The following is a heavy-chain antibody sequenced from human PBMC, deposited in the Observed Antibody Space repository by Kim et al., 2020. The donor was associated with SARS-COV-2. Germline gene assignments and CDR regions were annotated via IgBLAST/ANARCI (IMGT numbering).Heavy chain of an antibody. CDR3: ARDPGVVTVRGFDF. J-gene: IGHJ4*02. Sequence: LETLSLTCIVSSDSITKYYWSWIRQPPGKGLEWIGHTSYNESTHYDPSLSSRVNISLDTTTNRLSLNLRSVTPADTAIYYCARDPGVVTVRGFDFWAKGILVTGSS. CDR1: SDSITKYY. CDR2: TSYNEST. D-gene: IGHD3-16*02. V-gene: IGHV4-59*01.